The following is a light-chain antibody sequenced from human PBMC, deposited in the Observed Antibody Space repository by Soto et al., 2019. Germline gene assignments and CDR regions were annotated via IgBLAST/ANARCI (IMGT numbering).Light chain of an antibody. J-gene: IGLJ2*01. Sequence: QSVLTQPPSASGTPGQTVTISCSGSSSNIGSNAVNWYQQLPGTVPKLLLYSDTQRPAGVPDRVSGSKSGTSASLAISGLKSEDEADYYCATWDDSLTSVLFGGGTKLTVL. CDR2: SDT. CDR1: SSNIGSNA. CDR3: ATWDDSLTSVL. V-gene: IGLV1-44*01.